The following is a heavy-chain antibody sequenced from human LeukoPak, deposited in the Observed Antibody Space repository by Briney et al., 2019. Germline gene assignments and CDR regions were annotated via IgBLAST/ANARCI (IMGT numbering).Heavy chain of an antibody. CDR3: ARVQGGGYRTADY. Sequence: PGGSLRLSCAASGVTFSNYIMHWVRQAPGKGLDWVAVIIENGSNQYYADSVKGRFTISRDNSKNTLFLQMNSLRGEDTAMYYCARVQGGGYRTADYWGQGTLVTVSS. V-gene: IGHV3-30*04. CDR2: IIENGSNQ. D-gene: IGHD6-19*01. CDR1: GVTFSNYI. J-gene: IGHJ4*02.